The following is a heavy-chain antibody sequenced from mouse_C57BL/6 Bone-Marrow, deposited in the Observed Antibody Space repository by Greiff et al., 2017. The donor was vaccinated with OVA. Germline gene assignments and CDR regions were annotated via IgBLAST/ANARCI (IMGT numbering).Heavy chain of an antibody. D-gene: IGHD2-4*01. CDR2: IWTGGGT. Sequence: QVQLQQSGPGLVAPSQSLSITCTVSGFSLTSYAISWVRQPPGKGLEWLGVIWTGGGTNYNSALKSRLSISKDNSKSQVFLKMNRLQTDDTARYYCARKGDYDYDDYFDYWGQGTTLTVSS. J-gene: IGHJ2*01. V-gene: IGHV2-9-1*01. CDR3: ARKGDYDYDDYFDY. CDR1: GFSLTSYA.